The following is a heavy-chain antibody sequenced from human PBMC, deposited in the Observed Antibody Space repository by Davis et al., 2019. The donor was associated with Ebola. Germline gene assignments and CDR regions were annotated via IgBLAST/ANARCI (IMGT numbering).Heavy chain of an antibody. V-gene: IGHV1-3*01. D-gene: IGHD2-15*01. Sequence: ASVKVSCKASGYTFTSYAMYWVRQAPGQRLEYMGWINAGNGNTQYSQKFQGRVTITRDTSASTVYMELSSLRSEDTAVYYCSRDHRGYCSGGSCYPDAEYFQYWGQGTLVTVSS. CDR2: INAGNGNT. CDR1: GYTFTSYA. CDR3: SRDHRGYCSGGSCYPDAEYFQY. J-gene: IGHJ1*01.